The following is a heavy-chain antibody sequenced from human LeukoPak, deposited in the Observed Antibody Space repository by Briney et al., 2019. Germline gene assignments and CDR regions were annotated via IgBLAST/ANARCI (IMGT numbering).Heavy chain of an antibody. D-gene: IGHD3-3*01. V-gene: IGHV3-21*01. CDR1: GFTFSSYS. CDR3: ARGLRGDFWSGYSYDAFDI. J-gene: IGHJ3*02. Sequence: GGSLRLSCAASGFTFSSYSMNWVRQAPGKGLEWVSSISSSSSYIYYADSVKGRFTISRDNAKNSLYLQMNSLRAEDTAVHYCARGLRGDFWSGYSYDAFDIWGQGTMVTVSS. CDR2: ISSSSSYI.